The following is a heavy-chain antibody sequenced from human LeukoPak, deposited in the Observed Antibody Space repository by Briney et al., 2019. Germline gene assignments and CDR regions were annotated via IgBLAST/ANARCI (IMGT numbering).Heavy chain of an antibody. CDR3: ARDGSYYDSSGYYYFDY. D-gene: IGHD3-22*01. CDR2: ISWNSGSI. Sequence: GRCLRLSCAASGFTFDDYAMHWVRQAPGKGLEWVSGISWNSGSIGYADSAKGRFTISRDNAKNSLYLQMNSLRAEDTAVYYCARDGSYYDSSGYYYFDYWGQGTLVTVSS. V-gene: IGHV3-9*01. CDR1: GFTFDDYA. J-gene: IGHJ4*02.